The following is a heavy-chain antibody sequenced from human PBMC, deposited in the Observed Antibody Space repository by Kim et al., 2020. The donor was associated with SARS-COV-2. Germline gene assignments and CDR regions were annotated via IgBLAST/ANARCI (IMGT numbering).Heavy chain of an antibody. J-gene: IGHJ4*02. CDR2: IIPIFGTA. CDR1: GGTFSSYA. CDR3: ARDLADYDYVWGSYRYNGHFDC. D-gene: IGHD3-16*02. V-gene: IGHV1-69*13. Sequence: SVKVSCKASGGTFSSYAISWVRQAPGQGLEWMGGIIPIFGTANYAQKFQGRVTITADESTSTAYMELSSLRSEDTAVYYCARDLADYDYVWGSYRYNGHFDCWGQGTLVPVAS.